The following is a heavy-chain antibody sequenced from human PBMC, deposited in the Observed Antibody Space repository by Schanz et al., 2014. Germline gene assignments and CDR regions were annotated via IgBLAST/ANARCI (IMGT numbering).Heavy chain of an antibody. V-gene: IGHV3-23*01. J-gene: IGHJ4*02. CDR1: GFTFSDYA. Sequence: EEQLLESGGALVQPGGSLRVSCAATGFTFSDYAMSWVRQAPGKGLEWVSAISDSGGSMFYADSVKGRFTISRDNSRNTLYLQMNSLRTEDTAVYFCAKSYDTSGYSGFDYWGQGTLVTVSS. CDR2: ISDSGGSM. D-gene: IGHD3-22*01. CDR3: AKSYDTSGYSGFDY.